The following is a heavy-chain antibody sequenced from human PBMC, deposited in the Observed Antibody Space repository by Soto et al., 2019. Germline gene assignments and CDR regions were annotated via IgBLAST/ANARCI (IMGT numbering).Heavy chain of an antibody. D-gene: IGHD2-15*01. CDR1: GGSISSSSYY. CDR2: IYYSGST. CDR3: VMVVAATEFTPDY. V-gene: IGHV4-39*01. J-gene: IGHJ4*02. Sequence: SETLSLTCTVSGGSISSSSYYWGWIRQPPGKGLEWIGSIYYSGSTYYNPSLKSRVTISVDTSKNQFSLKLSSVTAADTAVYYCVMVVAATEFTPDYWGQGTLVTVSS.